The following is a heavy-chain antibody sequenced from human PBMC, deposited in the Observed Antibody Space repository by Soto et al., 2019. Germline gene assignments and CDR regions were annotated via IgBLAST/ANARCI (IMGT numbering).Heavy chain of an antibody. D-gene: IGHD2-2*02. CDR1: GSTFTSTG. Sequence: ASVKASCKTPGSTFTSTGISWVRPAPGQGIEGMGSLSTYNGNTNYAQKFQGRVTMTTDTYTSTASMEQRSQRSDDTAVYYCARDGFCSSTSCYTRVAYSYYYGMHVRGQGTTVTVSS. CDR2: LSTYNGNT. J-gene: IGHJ6*02. CDR3: ARDGFCSSTSCYTRVAYSYYYGMHV. V-gene: IGHV1-18*04.